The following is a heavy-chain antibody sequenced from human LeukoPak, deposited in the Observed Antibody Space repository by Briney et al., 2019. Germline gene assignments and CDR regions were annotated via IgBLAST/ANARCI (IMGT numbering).Heavy chain of an antibody. J-gene: IGHJ4*02. D-gene: IGHD3-10*01. CDR3: ARHYGP. V-gene: IGHV4-39*01. Sequence: SETLSLTCAVSGDAITRSNWWSWVRQPPGKGLEWIGSIYYSGSTYYNPSLKSRVTISVDTSKNQFSLKLNSVTATDTAVYYCARHYGPWGQGTLVTVSS. CDR2: IYYSGST. CDR1: GDAITRSNW.